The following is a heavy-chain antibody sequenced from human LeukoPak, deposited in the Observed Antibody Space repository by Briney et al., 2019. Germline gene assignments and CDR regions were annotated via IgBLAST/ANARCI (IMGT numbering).Heavy chain of an antibody. J-gene: IGHJ4*02. D-gene: IGHD1-26*01. CDR1: GYTFTDYY. CDR3: ATDLGGSYSIDY. V-gene: IGHV1-69-2*01. Sequence: ATVKITCKASGYTFTDYYMHWVQQAPGKWLEWMGRVDPEDGETIYAEKFQGRVTITADTSTDTAYMELSSLRSEDTAVYYCATDLGGSYSIDYWGQGTLVTVSS. CDR2: VDPEDGET.